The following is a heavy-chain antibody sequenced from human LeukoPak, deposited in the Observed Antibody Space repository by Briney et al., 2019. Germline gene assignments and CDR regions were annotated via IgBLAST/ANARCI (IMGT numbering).Heavy chain of an antibody. Sequence: GGSLRLSRAASGFTFSTSGMHWVRRAPGKGLEWVASIWHDGNNKYYADSVKGRFTISRDNSKNTMYLQMNSLRAEDTAVFYCAKDLHYYASGSYYAWGQGTLVTVSS. CDR3: AKDLHYYASGSYYA. CDR2: IWHDGNNK. CDR1: GFTFSTSG. J-gene: IGHJ5*02. V-gene: IGHV3-30*02. D-gene: IGHD3-10*01.